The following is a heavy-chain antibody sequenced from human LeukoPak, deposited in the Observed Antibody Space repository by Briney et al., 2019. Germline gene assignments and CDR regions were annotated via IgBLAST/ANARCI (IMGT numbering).Heavy chain of an antibody. D-gene: IGHD3-22*01. V-gene: IGHV5-51*01. J-gene: IGHJ4*02. CDR3: ARSHTYYYDSSGYYYFDY. CDR1: GYSFTSYW. CDR2: IYPGDSDT. Sequence: GESLKISCKGSGYSFTSYWIGWVRQMPGKGLEWMGIIYPGDSDTRYSPSFQGQVTISADKSISTAYLQWSSLKASDTAMYYCARSHTYYYDSSGYYYFDYWGQGTLVTVSS.